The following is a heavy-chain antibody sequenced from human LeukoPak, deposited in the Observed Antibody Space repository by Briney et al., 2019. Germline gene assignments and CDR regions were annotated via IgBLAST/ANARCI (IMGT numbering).Heavy chain of an antibody. J-gene: IGHJ5*02. CDR3: ARDNSVGDNAWWFDP. D-gene: IGHD1-26*01. CDR1: GYTLTSYY. Sequence: ASVKVSCKASGYTLTSYYMHWVRQAAGQGLEWMGLINPTGGSTGYAQKFQGRVTMTRDMSTSTDYMELSSLRSEDTAIYYCARDNSVGDNAWWFDPWGQGTLVTVSS. CDR2: INPTGGST. V-gene: IGHV1-46*01.